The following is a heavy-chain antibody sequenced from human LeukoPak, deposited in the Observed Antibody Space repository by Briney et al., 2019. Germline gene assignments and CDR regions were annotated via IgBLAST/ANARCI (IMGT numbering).Heavy chain of an antibody. Sequence: GSLRLSCSASGFTFSSYGMHWVRQAPGKGLEWVAFIWYDGSDEYYADSVKGRFTISRDNSKNTLYLQMNSLRADDTAVYHCAKDGLMRFFDYWGQGTLVTVSS. D-gene: IGHD2-8*01. CDR3: AKDGLMRFFDY. V-gene: IGHV3-30*02. CDR2: IWYDGSDE. J-gene: IGHJ4*02. CDR1: GFTFSSYG.